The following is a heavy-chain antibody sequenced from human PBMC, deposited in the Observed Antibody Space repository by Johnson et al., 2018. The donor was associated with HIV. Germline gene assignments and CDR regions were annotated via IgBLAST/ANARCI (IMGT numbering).Heavy chain of an antibody. J-gene: IGHJ3*02. V-gene: IGHV3-30*14. CDR2: ISYDGSNK. Sequence: QVQLVESGGGVVQPGRSLRLSCAASGFTFSSYAMHWVRQAPGKGLEWVAVISYDGSNKYYADSVKGRFTISRDKSKNTLYLQMNSLRAEDTAVYYCARDPREGWPGAFDIWGQGTMVTVSS. CDR3: ARDPREGWPGAFDI. D-gene: IGHD6-19*01. CDR1: GFTFSSYA.